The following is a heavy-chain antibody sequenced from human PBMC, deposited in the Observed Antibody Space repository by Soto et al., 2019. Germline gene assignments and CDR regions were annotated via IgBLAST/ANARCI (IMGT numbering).Heavy chain of an antibody. CDR1: GGSISSGGYS. J-gene: IGHJ4*02. CDR3: ARHLLYSGTYSI. V-gene: IGHV4-30-2*01. Sequence: SETLSLTCAVSGGSISSGGYSWSWIRQPPGKGLEWIGYIYHSGSTYYNPSLKSRVTISVDRSKNQFSLRLSSVTAADTAVYYCARHLLYSGTYSIWGQGSLVTVSS. CDR2: IYHSGST. D-gene: IGHD1-26*01.